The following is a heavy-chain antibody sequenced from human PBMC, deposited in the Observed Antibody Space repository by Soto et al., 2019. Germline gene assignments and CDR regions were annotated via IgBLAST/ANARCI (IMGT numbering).Heavy chain of an antibody. J-gene: IGHJ4*02. D-gene: IGHD3-22*01. CDR2: IYHSGST. Sequence: QLQLQESGSGLVKPSQTLSLTCAVSGGSISSGGYSWSWIRQPPGKGLEWIGYIYHSGSTYYNPSLKSRVTISVDRSKNQFSLKLSSVTAADTAVYYCARAARGYYDSSGYLDYWGQGTLVTVSS. V-gene: IGHV4-30-2*01. CDR3: ARAARGYYDSSGYLDY. CDR1: GGSISSGGYS.